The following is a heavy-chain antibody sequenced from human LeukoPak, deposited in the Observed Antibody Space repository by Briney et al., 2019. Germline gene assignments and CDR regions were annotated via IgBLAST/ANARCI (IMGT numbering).Heavy chain of an antibody. J-gene: IGHJ6*03. D-gene: IGHD1-7*01. Sequence: GGSLRLSCVASGFTFSSYAMSWVRQAPGKGLEWVSGISGSGGNTYYADSVKGRFTISRDNSKNTLYLQMNSLRAKDTAVYYCAKPNYTYYYYYYMDVWGKGTTVTVSS. V-gene: IGHV3-23*01. CDR3: AKPNYTYYYYYYMDV. CDR1: GFTFSSYA. CDR2: ISGSGGNT.